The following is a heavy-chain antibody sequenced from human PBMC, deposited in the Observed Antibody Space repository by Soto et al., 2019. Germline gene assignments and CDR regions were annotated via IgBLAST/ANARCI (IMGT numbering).Heavy chain of an antibody. V-gene: IGHV3-23*01. D-gene: IGHD6-19*01. CDR3: AKEAVAVAAGDDNYYYSGMDV. CDR2: ISGSGGST. CDR1: GFTFSSYA. J-gene: IGHJ6*02. Sequence: GRSLRLSCAASGFTFSSYAMSLVRQAPGKGLEWVSAISGSGGSTYYADSVRGRFTISRDNSKNTVYLQMNSLRAEDTAVYYCAKEAVAVAAGDDNYYYSGMDVWGQGTTVTVSS.